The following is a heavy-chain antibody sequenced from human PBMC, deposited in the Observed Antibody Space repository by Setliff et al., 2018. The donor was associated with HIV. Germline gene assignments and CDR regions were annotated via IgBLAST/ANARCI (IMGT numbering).Heavy chain of an antibody. CDR3: ARGLWAPGLGEGAFDI. CDR2: FYYSGST. J-gene: IGHJ3*02. D-gene: IGHD3-16*01. CDR1: GDSISRSRYY. V-gene: IGHV4-39*02. Sequence: SETLSLTCVVSGDSISRSRYYWGWIRQPPGKGLEWIGSFYYSGSTSYNPSLKSRVTISLDTSKNHFSLNLTSMTAADTAVCYCARGLWAPGLGEGAFDIWGQGTKVTVSS.